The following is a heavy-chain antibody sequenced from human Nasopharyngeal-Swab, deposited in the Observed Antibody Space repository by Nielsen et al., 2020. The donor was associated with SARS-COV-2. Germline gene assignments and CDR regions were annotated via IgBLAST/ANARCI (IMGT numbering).Heavy chain of an antibody. CDR1: GGSFSNYK. Sequence: SETLSLTCAVYGGSFSNYKWSWIRQSPGEGLEWIGEINYSGSTNYNPSLKSRVTISIDTFRNQFSLKLSSVTAADTAVYYCARDRGWYDSWGHGTLVTVSS. CDR3: ARDRGWYDS. V-gene: IGHV4-34*01. CDR2: INYSGST. D-gene: IGHD3-16*02. J-gene: IGHJ5*01.